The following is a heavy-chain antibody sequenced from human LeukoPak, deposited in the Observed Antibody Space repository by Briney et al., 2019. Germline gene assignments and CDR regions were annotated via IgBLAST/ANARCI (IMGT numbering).Heavy chain of an antibody. D-gene: IGHD2-8*02. CDR1: GVSFSSYY. Sequence: PSETLSLTCAVSGVSFSSYYWSWIRQPPGKGLEWIGEINHSGSTNCNPSLKSRVTMSVDTSKNQFSLKLSSVTAADTAVYYCWIGPSGGAVRVFHYWGQGTLVTVSS. CDR2: INHSGST. V-gene: IGHV4-34*01. J-gene: IGHJ4*02. CDR3: WIGPSGGAVRVFHY.